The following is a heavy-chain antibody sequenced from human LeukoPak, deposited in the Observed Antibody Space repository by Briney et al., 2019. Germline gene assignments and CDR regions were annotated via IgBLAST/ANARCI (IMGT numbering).Heavy chain of an antibody. D-gene: IGHD3-10*01. J-gene: IGHJ4*02. CDR2: ISGSGGST. CDR1: GFTFSSYA. CDR3: ATGGLYGSGELDH. Sequence: GGSLRLSCAASGFTFSSYAMSWVRQAPGKGLEWVSAISGSGGSTYYADSVKGRFTISRDNSKNTLYLQMNSLRAEDTAVYYCATGGLYGSGELDHWGQGTLVTVSS. V-gene: IGHV3-23*01.